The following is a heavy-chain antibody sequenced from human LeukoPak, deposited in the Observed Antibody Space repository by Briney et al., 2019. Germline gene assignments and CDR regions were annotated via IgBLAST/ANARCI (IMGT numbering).Heavy chain of an antibody. CDR2: IKQDGSEK. V-gene: IGHV3-7*03. D-gene: IGHD3-3*01. Sequence: GGSLRLSCAASGFTFSSYWMSWVRQAPGKGLEWVANIKQDGSEKYYVDSAKGRFTISRDNAKNSLYLQMNSLRAEDTAVYYCARVASCITIFGVVIYPACYYYYYMDVWGKGTTVTVSS. CDR3: ARVASCITIFGVVIYPACYYYYYMDV. CDR1: GFTFSSYW. J-gene: IGHJ6*03.